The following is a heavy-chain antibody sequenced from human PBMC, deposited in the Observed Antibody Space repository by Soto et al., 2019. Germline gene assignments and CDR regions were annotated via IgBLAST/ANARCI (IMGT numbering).Heavy chain of an antibody. CDR2: IIPIFGTA. CDR3: ARSVMAPGVTMIVVSERAFDI. V-gene: IGHV1-69*13. CDR1: GGTFSSYA. Sequence: SVKVSCKASGGTFSSYAISWVLQAPGQGLEWMGGIIPIFGTANYAQKFQGRVTITADESTSTAYMELSSLRSEDTAVYYCARSVMAPGVTMIVVSERAFDIWGQGTMVTVSS. J-gene: IGHJ3*02. D-gene: IGHD3-22*01.